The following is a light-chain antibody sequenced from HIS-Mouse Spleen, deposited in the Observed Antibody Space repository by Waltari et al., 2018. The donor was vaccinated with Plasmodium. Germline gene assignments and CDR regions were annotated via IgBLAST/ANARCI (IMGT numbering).Light chain of an antibody. CDR3: QQRSNWPIT. J-gene: IGKJ5*01. CDR2: DAS. CDR1: QSVSSY. V-gene: IGKV3-11*01. Sequence: EIVLTQSPATLSLSPGDRATLPCRASQSVSSYLAWYQQKPGQAPRLHIYDASNRATGIPARFSGSGSGTDFTLTISSLEPEDFAVYYCQQRSNWPITFGQGTRLEIK.